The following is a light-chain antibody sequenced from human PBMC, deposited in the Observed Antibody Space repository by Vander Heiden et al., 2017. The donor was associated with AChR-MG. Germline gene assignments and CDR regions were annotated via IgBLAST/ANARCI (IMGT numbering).Light chain of an antibody. CDR2: GAS. J-gene: IGKJ3*01. CDR1: QSVTNN. Sequence: ETVMTQSPATLSVSPGGRASLSCRASQSVTNNLAWYQQKPGQAPRLLIYGASTRATGIPARFSGSGSGTEFTLTISSLQSEDFAVYYCQQDNTWPTFGHGTKVDI. V-gene: IGKV3-15*01. CDR3: QQDNTWPT.